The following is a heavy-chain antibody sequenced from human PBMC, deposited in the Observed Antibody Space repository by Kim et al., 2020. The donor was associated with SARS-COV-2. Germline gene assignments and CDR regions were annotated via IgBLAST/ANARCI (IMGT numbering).Heavy chain of an antibody. CDR2: IYPGDSDT. CDR3: ARRSHYYGSGSYYYYYGMDV. CDR1: GYSFTSYW. V-gene: IGHV5-51*01. J-gene: IGHJ6*02. Sequence: GESLKISCKGSGYSFTSYWIGWVRQMPGKGLEWMGIIYPGDSDTRYSPSFQGQVTISADKSISTAYLQWSSLKASDTAMYYCARRSHYYGSGSYYYYYGMDVWGQGTTGTVSS. D-gene: IGHD3-10*01.